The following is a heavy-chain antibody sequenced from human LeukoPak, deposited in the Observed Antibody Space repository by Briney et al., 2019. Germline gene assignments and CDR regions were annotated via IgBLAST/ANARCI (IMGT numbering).Heavy chain of an antibody. CDR2: ISSSSSYI. Sequence: GRSLRLSCAAAGFTFSTYTMNWVRQAPGKGLEWVSSISSSSSYIYYADSVKGRFTISRDNAKNSLYLQMNSLRAEDTAVYYCARGHVATIIPRNDAFDIWGQGTLVTVSS. D-gene: IGHD5-12*01. CDR3: ARGHVATIIPRNDAFDI. CDR1: GFTFSTYT. J-gene: IGHJ3*02. V-gene: IGHV3-21*01.